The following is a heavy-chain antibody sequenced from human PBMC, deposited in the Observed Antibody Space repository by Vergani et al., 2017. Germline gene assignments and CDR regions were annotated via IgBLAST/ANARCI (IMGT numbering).Heavy chain of an antibody. CDR1: GYSFTSYW. Sequence: EVQLVQSGAEVKKPGESLKISCKGSGYSFTSYWIGWVRQMPGKGLEWMGIIYPGDSDTRYSPSFQSQVTISADKSISTGYLQWSSLKASDTAMYYCARHHEAAAGRRYNWFDPWGQGTLVTVSS. J-gene: IGHJ5*02. D-gene: IGHD6-13*01. CDR3: ARHHEAAAGRRYNWFDP. CDR2: IYPGDSDT. V-gene: IGHV5-51*01.